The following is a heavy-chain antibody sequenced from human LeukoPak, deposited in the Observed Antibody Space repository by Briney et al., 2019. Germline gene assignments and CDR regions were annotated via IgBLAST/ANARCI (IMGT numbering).Heavy chain of an antibody. CDR2: ISSTSTT. CDR3: ARDKHGGL. V-gene: IGHV3-48*02. CDR1: GFSFSSYS. Sequence: PGGSLRLSCAASGFSFSSYSMNWVRQAPGKGLEWVSYISSTSTTYYADSVKGRFTISRDNAKNSLYLQMNSLRDEDTALYYCARDKHGGLWGQGTMVTVSS. J-gene: IGHJ3*01. D-gene: IGHD3-16*01.